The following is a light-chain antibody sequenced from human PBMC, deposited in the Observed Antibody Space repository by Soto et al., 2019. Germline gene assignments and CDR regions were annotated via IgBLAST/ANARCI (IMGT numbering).Light chain of an antibody. CDR2: RAS. CDR3: QQYGSLSWT. CDR1: QSVGSEF. Sequence: EIVMTQSPSTRPVSPGERATLSCRASQSVGSEFLAWYQQKPGQAPRILIFRASGRATGIPDRFSGSGSGTDFTLTISRLVPEDFAVYYCQQYGSLSWTFGQGTKVDIK. J-gene: IGKJ1*01. V-gene: IGKV3-20*01.